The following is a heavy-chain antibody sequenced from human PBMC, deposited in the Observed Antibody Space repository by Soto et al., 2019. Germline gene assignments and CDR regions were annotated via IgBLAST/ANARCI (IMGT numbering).Heavy chain of an antibody. J-gene: IGHJ4*02. Sequence: QVQLVQSGAEVKKPGSSVKVSCKASGGTFSSYTISWVRQAPGQGLEWMGRIIPILGIANYAQKFQGRVTITADKSTSTAYMELSSLRSEDTAVYYCARAGYCSSTSCPWDYWGQGTLVTVPS. V-gene: IGHV1-69*02. CDR3: ARAGYCSSTSCPWDY. CDR2: IIPILGIA. CDR1: GGTFSSYT. D-gene: IGHD2-2*01.